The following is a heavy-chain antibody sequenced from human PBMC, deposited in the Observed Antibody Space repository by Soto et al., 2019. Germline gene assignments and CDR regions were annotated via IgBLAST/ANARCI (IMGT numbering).Heavy chain of an antibody. J-gene: IGHJ4*02. Sequence: GGSLRLSCAASGFTFINSAMNWVRQAPGKGLEWGSAISGSGGSTYYADSVKGRLTISRDNSKNTLYLQMNSLRAEDTAVYYCAKDFSRITIFGVVTSGFDYWGQGTLVTVSS. CDR3: AKDFSRITIFGVVTSGFDY. V-gene: IGHV3-23*01. CDR1: GFTFINSA. CDR2: ISGSGGST. D-gene: IGHD3-3*01.